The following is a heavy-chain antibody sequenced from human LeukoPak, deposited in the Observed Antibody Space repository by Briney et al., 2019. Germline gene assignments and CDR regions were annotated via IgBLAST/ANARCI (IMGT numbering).Heavy chain of an antibody. J-gene: IGHJ6*03. CDR3: ARGVVAATTLIYYYHMDV. Sequence: PSETLSLTCTVSGGSISSYYWSWIRQPAGKGLEWIGRINTSGSTNYNPSLKSRVTISVDKSKNQFSLKLSSVTAADTAVYYCARGVVAATTLIYYYHMDVWGKGTTVTVSS. D-gene: IGHD2-15*01. CDR2: INTSGST. CDR1: GGSISSYY. V-gene: IGHV4-4*07.